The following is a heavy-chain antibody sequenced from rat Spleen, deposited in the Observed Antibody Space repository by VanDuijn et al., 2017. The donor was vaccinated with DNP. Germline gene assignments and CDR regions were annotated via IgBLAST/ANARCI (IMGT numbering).Heavy chain of an antibody. V-gene: IGHV5S10*01. J-gene: IGHJ4*01. D-gene: IGHD1-11*01. Sequence: EVQLVESGGGLVQPGRSLKLSCAASGFTFNNHDMAWVRQAPTKGLEWVATITYDGSRTYYRDSVKGRFTISRDNAKSTLYLQMDSLRSEDTATYYCTTFEGRNAWGQGTSVTVSS. CDR2: ITYDGSRT. CDR1: GFTFNNHD. CDR3: TTFEGRNA.